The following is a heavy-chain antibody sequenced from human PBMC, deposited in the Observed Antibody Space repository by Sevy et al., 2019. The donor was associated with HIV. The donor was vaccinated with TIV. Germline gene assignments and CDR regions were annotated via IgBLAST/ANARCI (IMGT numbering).Heavy chain of an antibody. Sequence: ASVKVSCKVSGYGLTELSMHWVRQAPGKGPEWMGGFDPENYKTFYAQNFRGRVTMSEDTSTDTAYMELRNLRSDDTAVYYCSTGPLYSSGWLTPPLAYWGQGTLVTVS. J-gene: IGHJ4*01. D-gene: IGHD6-19*01. V-gene: IGHV1-24*01. CDR2: FDPENYKT. CDR3: STGPLYSSGWLTPPLAY. CDR1: GYGLTELS.